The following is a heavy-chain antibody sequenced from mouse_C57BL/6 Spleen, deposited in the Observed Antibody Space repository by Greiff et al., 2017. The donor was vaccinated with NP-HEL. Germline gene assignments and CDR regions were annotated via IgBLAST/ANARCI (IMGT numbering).Heavy chain of an antibody. J-gene: IGHJ2*01. CDR2: IHPSDSDT. V-gene: IGHV1-74*01. Sequence: QVQLQQPGAELVKPGASVKVSCKASGYTFTSYWMHWVKQRPGQGLEWIGRIHPSDSDTNYNQKFKGKATLTVDTSSSTAYMQLSSLTSEDSAVSYYARPLANLYYFDYWGQGTTLTVSS. D-gene: IGHD1-1*01. CDR1: GYTFTSYW. CDR3: ARPLANLYYFDY.